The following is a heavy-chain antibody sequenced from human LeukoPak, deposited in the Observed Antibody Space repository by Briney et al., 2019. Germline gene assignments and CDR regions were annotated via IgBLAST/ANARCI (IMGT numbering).Heavy chain of an antibody. Sequence: SGTLSLTCAVSGGSISSRNWWNWVRQPPGKGLEWIGEINHSGSTNYNPSLKSRVTISVDTSKNQFSLKLSSVTAADTAVYYCARVRYYDSSGYYYAPRRYFDYWGQGTLVTVSS. D-gene: IGHD3-22*01. J-gene: IGHJ4*02. CDR2: INHSGST. V-gene: IGHV4-4*02. CDR1: GGSISSRNW. CDR3: ARVRYYDSSGYYYAPRRYFDY.